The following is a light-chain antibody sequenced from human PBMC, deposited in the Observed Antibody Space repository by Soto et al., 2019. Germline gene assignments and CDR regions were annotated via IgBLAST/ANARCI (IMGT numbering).Light chain of an antibody. CDR1: QSISSW. V-gene: IGKV1-5*01. CDR3: QHYNSYSPT. J-gene: IGKJ1*01. CDR2: DAS. Sequence: DIQMTQSPSTLSASVGDRVTITCRASQSISSWLAWYQQKPGKAPKLLISDASNLESGVPSRFSGSGSGTEFTLTISSLQPDDFATYYCQHYNSYSPTFGQGTKVDIK.